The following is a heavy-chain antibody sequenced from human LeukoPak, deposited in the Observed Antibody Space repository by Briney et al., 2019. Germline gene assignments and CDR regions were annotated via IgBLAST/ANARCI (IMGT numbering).Heavy chain of an antibody. CDR2: INPNSGGT. D-gene: IGHD6-6*01. V-gene: IGHV1-2*02. Sequence: ASVKVSCKASGYTFTGYYMHWVRQAPGQGLEWMGWINPNSGGTNYAQKFQGRVTMTRDTSISTAYMELSRLRSDDTAVYYCARVLYSSSPVAFDIWGQGTMVTVSS. CDR1: GYTFTGYY. J-gene: IGHJ3*02. CDR3: ARVLYSSSPVAFDI.